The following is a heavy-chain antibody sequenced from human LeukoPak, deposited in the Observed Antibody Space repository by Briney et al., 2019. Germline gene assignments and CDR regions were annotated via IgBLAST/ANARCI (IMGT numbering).Heavy chain of an antibody. J-gene: IGHJ4*02. CDR1: GFTFSNYA. D-gene: IGHD2-15*01. V-gene: IGHV3-23*01. CDR2: ISGGGDNT. Sequence: GGSLRLSCAASGFTFSNYAMTWVRQAPGKGLEWVSSISGGGDNTYYAESVKGRFTISRGNSKSTLYLQMNSLRAEDTAVYYCTNCATSGGWCYFDYWGQGTLLTVSS. CDR3: TNCATSGGWCYFDY.